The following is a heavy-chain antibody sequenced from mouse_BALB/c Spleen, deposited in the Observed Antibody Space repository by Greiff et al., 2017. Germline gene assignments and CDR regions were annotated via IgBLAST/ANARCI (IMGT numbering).Heavy chain of an antibody. CDR2: INSNGGST. CDR1: GFTFSSYG. D-gene: IGHD2-14*01. CDR3: ARAYYRYGFAY. V-gene: IGHV5-6-3*01. J-gene: IGHJ3*01. Sequence: EVQLVESGGGLVQPGGSLKLSCAASGFTFSSYGMSWVRQTPDKRLELVATINSNGGSTYYPDSVKGRFTISRDNAKNTLYLQMSSLKSEDTAMYYCARAYYRYGFAYWGQGTLVTVSA.